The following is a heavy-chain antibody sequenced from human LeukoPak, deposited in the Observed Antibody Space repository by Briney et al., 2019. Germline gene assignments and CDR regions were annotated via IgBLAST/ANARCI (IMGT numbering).Heavy chain of an antibody. CDR1: GFTFSGFW. Sequence: GGSLRLSCAVSGFTFSGFWMSWSRQAPGKGLEWVASINSDGSEGYYADVVKGRFTISRDNAKNTLYLQMNSLRAEDTAVYYCARRDSGSKNAFDIWGQGTMVTVSS. CDR2: INSDGSEG. D-gene: IGHD1-26*01. V-gene: IGHV3-7*01. J-gene: IGHJ3*02. CDR3: ARRDSGSKNAFDI.